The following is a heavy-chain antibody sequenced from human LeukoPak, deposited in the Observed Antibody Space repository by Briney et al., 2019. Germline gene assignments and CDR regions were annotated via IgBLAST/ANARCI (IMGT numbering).Heavy chain of an antibody. CDR1: GYTFTSYY. V-gene: IGHV1-46*03. Sequence: ASVKVSCKASGYTFTSYYMHGVRQAPGQGLEWMGIINPSGGSTTYAQKFQGSITMTRDTSTSTVYMELSSLGSEDTAVYYCARGDNWNWGLDPWGQGTLVTVSS. D-gene: IGHD1-7*01. CDR3: ARGDNWNWGLDP. J-gene: IGHJ5*02. CDR2: INPSGGST.